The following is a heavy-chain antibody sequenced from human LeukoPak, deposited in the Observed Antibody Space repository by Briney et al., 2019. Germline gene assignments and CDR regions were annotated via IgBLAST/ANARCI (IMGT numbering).Heavy chain of an antibody. CDR3: ARAGVVVAALDY. Sequence: ASVKVSCKASGYTFISYYMHWVRQAPGQGLEWMGIINPSGGSTSYAQKFQGRVTMTRDTSTSTVYMELSSLRSEDTAVYYCARAGVVVAALDYWGQGTLVTVSS. CDR2: INPSGGST. V-gene: IGHV1-46*01. J-gene: IGHJ4*02. CDR1: GYTFISYY. D-gene: IGHD2-15*01.